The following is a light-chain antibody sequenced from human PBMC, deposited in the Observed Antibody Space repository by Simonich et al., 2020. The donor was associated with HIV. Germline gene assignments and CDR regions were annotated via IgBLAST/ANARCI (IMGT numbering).Light chain of an antibody. Sequence: EIVMTQSPATLSVSPGEKATLSCRASQSVSSNLAWYQQKPGLAPRLLISGASSRATGVPARFSGSGSGTEFTLTISSLQSEDFAVYYCQQYNNWPPLTFGGGTKVEMK. CDR1: QSVSSN. CDR2: GAS. J-gene: IGKJ4*01. V-gene: IGKV3-15*01. CDR3: QQYNNWPPLT.